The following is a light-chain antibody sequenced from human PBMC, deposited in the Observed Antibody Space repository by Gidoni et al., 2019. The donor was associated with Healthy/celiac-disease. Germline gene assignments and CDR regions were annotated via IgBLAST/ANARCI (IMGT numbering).Light chain of an antibody. CDR1: RSNIGAGYD. CDR2: GHS. V-gene: IGLV1-40*01. Sequence: QSVLTQPPSVSGAPGQRVTSSCTGSRSNIGAGYDVHWYQQLPGTAPKLLIYGHSNRPSGVPDRFSGSKSVTSASLAITGLQAEDEADYYCQSYDSSLSGWEVFGGGTKLTVL. J-gene: IGLJ2*01. CDR3: QSYDSSLSGWEV.